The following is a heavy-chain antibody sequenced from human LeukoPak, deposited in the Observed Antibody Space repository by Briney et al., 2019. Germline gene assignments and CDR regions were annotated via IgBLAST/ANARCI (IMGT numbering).Heavy chain of an antibody. CDR3: AKENLVFTAINFDY. Sequence: GGSPRLSCAASGFTFSSYAMTWVRQAPGKGLEWVSAISGSGGSTYYVDSVKGRFTISRDNSKNTVYLQMNSLRAEDTAVYYCAKENLVFTAINFDYWGQGALVTVSS. CDR1: GFTFSSYA. D-gene: IGHD2-21*02. CDR2: ISGSGGST. V-gene: IGHV3-23*01. J-gene: IGHJ4*02.